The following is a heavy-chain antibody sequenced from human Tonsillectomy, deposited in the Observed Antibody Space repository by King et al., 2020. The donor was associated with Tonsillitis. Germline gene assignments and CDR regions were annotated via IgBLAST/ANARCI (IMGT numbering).Heavy chain of an antibody. D-gene: IGHD3-10*01. J-gene: IGHJ6*02. CDR2: INHSGST. Sequence: VQLQQWGAGLLKPSETLSLTCAVYGGSFGGYYWSWIRQPPGKGLEWIGEINHSGSTNYNPSLKSRVTISVDTSKNQFSLKLSSVTAADTAVYYCARARMVRGVIRRISYGMDVWGQGTTVTVSS. CDR3: ARARMVRGVIRRISYGMDV. V-gene: IGHV4-34*01. CDR1: GGSFGGYY.